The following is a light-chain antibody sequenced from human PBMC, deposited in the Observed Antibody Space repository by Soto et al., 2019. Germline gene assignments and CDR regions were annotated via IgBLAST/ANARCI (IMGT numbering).Light chain of an antibody. J-gene: IGKJ5*01. Sequence: EIAMTQSPAILSVSPGESATLSCRASQSINRDLAWYVQKPGQAPRLLIYDASTRATCIPASFFSSGAGTDVSLTISSLEPEDFAVYYCQQRSNWRSITFGQGTRLEIK. CDR2: DAS. V-gene: IGKV3-11*01. CDR1: QSINRD. CDR3: QQRSNWRSIT.